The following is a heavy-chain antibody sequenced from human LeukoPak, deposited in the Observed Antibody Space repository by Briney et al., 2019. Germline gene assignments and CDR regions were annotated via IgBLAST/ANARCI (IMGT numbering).Heavy chain of an antibody. CDR3: ANDGAYYDSSTDAFDI. Sequence: GGSLRLSCAASGFTFSSYAMSWVRQAPGKGLEWVSAISGSGGSTYYADSVKGRFTISRDNSKNTLYLQMNSLRAEDTAVYYCANDGAYYDSSTDAFDIWGQGTMVTVSS. D-gene: IGHD3-22*01. J-gene: IGHJ3*02. CDR1: GFTFSSYA. CDR2: ISGSGGST. V-gene: IGHV3-23*01.